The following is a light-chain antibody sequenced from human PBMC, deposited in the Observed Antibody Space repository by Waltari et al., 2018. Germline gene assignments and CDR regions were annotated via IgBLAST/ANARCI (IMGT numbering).Light chain of an antibody. CDR1: QSISSY. CDR3: QQHNSSPFT. Sequence: IQLTQSPSSLPASVADRVTITCRASQSISSYLAWYQQKPGKAPKLLIYKASNLESGVPSRFSGRGSGTDFTLTISSLQPEDFATYYCQQHNSSPFTFGPGTKLDIK. V-gene: IGKV1-13*02. CDR2: KAS. J-gene: IGKJ3*01.